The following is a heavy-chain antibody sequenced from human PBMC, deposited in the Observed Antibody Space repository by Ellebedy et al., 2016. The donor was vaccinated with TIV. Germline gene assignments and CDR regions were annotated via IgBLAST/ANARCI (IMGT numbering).Heavy chain of an antibody. D-gene: IGHD1-1*01. CDR3: ARDSRYNWNDWDFYHMDV. V-gene: IGHV7-4-1*02. J-gene: IGHJ6*03. CDR2: INMNTGNP. CDR1: GGIFRSNA. Sequence: ASVKVSCKASGGIFRSNAISWVRQAPGQGLQWLGWINMNTGNPTYAQGFTGRFVFSLDTSVSTAYLQISSLKAEDTAVYYCARDSRYNWNDWDFYHMDVWGKGTTVTVSS.